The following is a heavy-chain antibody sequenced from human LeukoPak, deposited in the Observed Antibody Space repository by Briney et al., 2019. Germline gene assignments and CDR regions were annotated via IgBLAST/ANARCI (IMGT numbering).Heavy chain of an antibody. V-gene: IGHV1-69*01. J-gene: IGHJ6*03. CDR1: GGTFSSYA. D-gene: IGHD6-13*01. CDR3: AVPGIAAAGTQLDYYYYMDV. Sequence: AVKVSCKASGGTFSSYAISWVRQAPGQGLEWMGGIIPIFGTANYAQKFQGRVTITADESTSTAYMELSSLRSEDTAVYYCAVPGIAAAGTQLDYYYYMDVWGKGTTVTVSS. CDR2: IIPIFGTA.